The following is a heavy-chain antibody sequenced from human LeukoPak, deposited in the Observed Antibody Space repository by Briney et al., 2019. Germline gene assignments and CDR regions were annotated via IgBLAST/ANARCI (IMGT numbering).Heavy chain of an antibody. V-gene: IGHV3-15*01. J-gene: IGHJ3*02. Sequence: PGGSLRLSCAASGFTFSNAWMSWVRQAPGKGLEWVGRIKSKTNGGTTDYAAPVKGRFTISRDDSKNTLYLQMNSLKTEDTAVYYCTTVGSSGYYIGAFDIWGQGTMVTVSS. CDR1: GFTFSNAW. CDR3: TTVGSSGYYIGAFDI. CDR2: IKSKTNGGTT. D-gene: IGHD3-22*01.